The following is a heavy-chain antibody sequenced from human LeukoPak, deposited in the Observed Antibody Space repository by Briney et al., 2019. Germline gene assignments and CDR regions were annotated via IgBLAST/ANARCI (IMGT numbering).Heavy chain of an antibody. CDR1: GGSISSSSYY. Sequence: SETLSLTCTVSGGSISSSSYYWGWIRQPPGKGLEWIGSIYYSGSTYYNPSLKSRVTISVDTSKKQFSLKLSSVTAADTAVYHCARVGIAVAGILDFWGQGTLLTVSS. V-gene: IGHV4-39*07. D-gene: IGHD6-19*01. CDR2: IYYSGST. J-gene: IGHJ4*02. CDR3: ARVGIAVAGILDF.